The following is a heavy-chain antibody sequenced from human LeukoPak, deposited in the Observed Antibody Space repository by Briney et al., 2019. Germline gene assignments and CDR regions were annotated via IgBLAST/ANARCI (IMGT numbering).Heavy chain of an antibody. Sequence: SETLSLTCAVSGGSVSHSNWWTWIRQPPGKGLEWIGYIYYSGSTYYNPSLKSRVTISVDTSKNQFSLKLSSVTAADTAVYYCASQVGYWGQGTLVTVSS. CDR3: ASQVGY. D-gene: IGHD2-15*01. CDR1: GGSVSHSNW. V-gene: IGHV4-30-4*01. CDR2: IYYSGST. J-gene: IGHJ4*02.